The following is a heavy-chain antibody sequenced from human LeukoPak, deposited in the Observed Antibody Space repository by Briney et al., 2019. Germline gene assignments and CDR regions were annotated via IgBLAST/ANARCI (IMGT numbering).Heavy chain of an antibody. CDR3: ARHTDGSFDY. CDR1: GGSISSYY. CDR2: IYYSGST. Sequence: KSSETLSLTCTVSGGSISSYYWSWIRQPPGKGLEWIGYIYYSGSTNDNPSLESRVTISVDTSKNQFSLKLSSVTAADTAVYYCARHTDGSFDYWGQGTLVTVSS. V-gene: IGHV4-59*01. J-gene: IGHJ4*02.